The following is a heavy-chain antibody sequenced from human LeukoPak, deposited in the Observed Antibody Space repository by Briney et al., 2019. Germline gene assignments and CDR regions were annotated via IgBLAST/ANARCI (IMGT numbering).Heavy chain of an antibody. D-gene: IGHD2-8*01. CDR2: IKQDEREK. CDR3: ARLRKGYCTNGVCYYTFFDY. J-gene: IGHJ4*02. V-gene: IGHV3-7*01. Sequence: GSLRLSCAASGFTFSSYWMSWVRQAPGKGLEWVANIKQDEREKYYVDSVKGRFTISRDNAKNSLYLQMNSLRAEDTAVYYCARLRKGYCTNGVCYYTFFDYWGQGTLVTVSS. CDR1: GFTFSSYW.